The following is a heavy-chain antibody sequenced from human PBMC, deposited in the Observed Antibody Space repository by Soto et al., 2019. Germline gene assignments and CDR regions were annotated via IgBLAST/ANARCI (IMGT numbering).Heavy chain of an antibody. Sequence: SETLSLTCTVSGGSISSGDYYWSWIRQPPGKGLGWIGYIYYSGSTYYNPSLKSRVTISVDTSKNQFSLKLSSVTAADTAVYYCDRGGYSYGVLFDYWGQGTLVTVSS. V-gene: IGHV4-30-4*01. D-gene: IGHD5-18*01. CDR3: DRGGYSYGVLFDY. CDR2: IYYSGST. J-gene: IGHJ4*02. CDR1: GGSISSGDYY.